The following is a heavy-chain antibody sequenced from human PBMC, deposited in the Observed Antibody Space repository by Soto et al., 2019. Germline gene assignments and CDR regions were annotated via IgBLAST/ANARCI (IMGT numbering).Heavy chain of an antibody. CDR3: AKARAQYYDFWSGYPVDY. CDR2: ISGSGGGT. V-gene: IGHV3-23*01. D-gene: IGHD3-3*01. CDR1: GFIFSDYA. Sequence: GGSLRLSCESSGFIFSDYAMNWVRQAPGKGLKWVSAISGSGGGTYYADSVKGRFSLSRDNSKNTVYLQMNSLRAEDTAVYYCAKARAQYYDFWSGYPVDYWGQGTLVTVSS. J-gene: IGHJ4*02.